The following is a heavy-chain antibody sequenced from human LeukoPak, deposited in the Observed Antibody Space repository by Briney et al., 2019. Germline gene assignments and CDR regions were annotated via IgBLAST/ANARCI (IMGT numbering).Heavy chain of an antibody. CDR1: GFTLSSYS. D-gene: IGHD2-8*01. J-gene: IGHJ5*02. CDR3: AREGYAIWFDP. Sequence: PGGSLRLSCAASGFTLSSYSMNWVRQTPGKGLEWVSSISSSSSYIYYADSVKGRFTISRDNAKNSLYLQMNSLRAEDTAVYYCAREGYAIWFDPWGQGTLVTVSS. V-gene: IGHV3-21*01. CDR2: ISSSSSYI.